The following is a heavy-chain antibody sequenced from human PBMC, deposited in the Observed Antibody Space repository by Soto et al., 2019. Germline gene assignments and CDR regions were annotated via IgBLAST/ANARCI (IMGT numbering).Heavy chain of an antibody. CDR3: ARDLVGGSGSYYHYYYGMDV. D-gene: IGHD3-10*01. J-gene: IGHJ6*02. CDR2: IYYSGST. Sequence: SETLSLTCTVSGGSISSGGYYWSWIRQHPGKGLEWIGYIYYSGSTYYNPSLKSRVTISVDTSKNQFSLKLSSVTAADTAAYYCARDLVGGSGSYYHYYYGMDVWGQGTTVTVSS. V-gene: IGHV4-31*03. CDR1: GGSISSGGYY.